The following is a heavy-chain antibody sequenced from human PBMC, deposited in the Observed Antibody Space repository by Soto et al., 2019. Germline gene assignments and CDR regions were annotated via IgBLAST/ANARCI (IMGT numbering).Heavy chain of an antibody. Sequence: QLQLQESGPGLVKPSETLSLTCTVSGGSISSSSYYWGWIRQPPGKGLEWIGSIYYSGSTYYNPSLKSRVTISVDTSKNQFSLKLSSVTAADTAVYYCARLGGWRLYNWNDALGIFDYWGQGTLVTVSS. J-gene: IGHJ4*02. CDR1: GGSISSSSYY. CDR3: ARLGGWRLYNWNDALGIFDY. CDR2: IYYSGST. V-gene: IGHV4-39*01. D-gene: IGHD1-20*01.